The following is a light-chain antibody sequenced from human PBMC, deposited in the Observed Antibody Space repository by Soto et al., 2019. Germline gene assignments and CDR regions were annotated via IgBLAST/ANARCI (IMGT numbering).Light chain of an antibody. V-gene: IGKV1-5*03. CDR1: QSISSW. J-gene: IGKJ1*01. CDR2: KAS. CDR3: QQYNSYSWT. Sequence: DIQMTQSPSTLSASVGDRVTITCRASQSISSWLAWYQQKTGKAPKLLIYKASSLESGVPSRFSGSGSGTEFTLTISSLQPDDFATYYCQQYNSYSWTFGQGTKV.